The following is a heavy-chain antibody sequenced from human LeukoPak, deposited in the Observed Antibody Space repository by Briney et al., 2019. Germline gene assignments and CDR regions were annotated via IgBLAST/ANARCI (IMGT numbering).Heavy chain of an antibody. CDR1: GYSFTSYW. V-gene: IGHV5-51*01. Sequence: RGESLKISCKGSGYSFTSYWIGWVRQMPGKGLEWMGIVYPGGSDTRYSPSFQGQVTISADKSISTAYLQWSSLKASDTAMYYCARPYCGGDCYLDYWGQGTLVTVSS. CDR2: VYPGGSDT. CDR3: ARPYCGGDCYLDY. J-gene: IGHJ4*02. D-gene: IGHD2-21*02.